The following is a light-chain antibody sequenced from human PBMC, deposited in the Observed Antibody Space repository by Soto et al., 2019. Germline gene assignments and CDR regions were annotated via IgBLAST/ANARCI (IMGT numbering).Light chain of an antibody. V-gene: IGKV3-15*01. CDR2: GAS. CDR3: QQYNNWWT. Sequence: EIVLTQSPATVSLSPGESATLSCRASQSVGEKLAWYQQRLGQAPRLLIYGASTRATGIPARFSGSGSGTEFTLTISSLQSEDSAVYYCQQYNNWWTFGQGTKVEIK. J-gene: IGKJ1*01. CDR1: QSVGEK.